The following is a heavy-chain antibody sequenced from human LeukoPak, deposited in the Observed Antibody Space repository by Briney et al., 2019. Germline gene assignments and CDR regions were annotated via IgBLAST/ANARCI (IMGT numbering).Heavy chain of an antibody. J-gene: IGHJ3*02. V-gene: IGHV3-48*01. CDR2: ISSSSSTI. CDR1: GVTFSSDS. Sequence: GGSLRLSCAASGVTFSSDSMNWGPEGPGKGLEWVSYISSSSSTIYYADSVKSRFTISRDNAKNSLYLQMNSLRAEDTAVYCCAGDEADAFDIWGQGTMVTVSS. CDR3: AGDEADAFDI.